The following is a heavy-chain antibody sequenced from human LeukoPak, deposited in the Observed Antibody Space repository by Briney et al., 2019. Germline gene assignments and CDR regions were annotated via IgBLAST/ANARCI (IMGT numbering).Heavy chain of an antibody. D-gene: IGHD6-19*01. CDR3: ARQAGRDAWNFDS. Sequence: PSETLSLTCAVSGDSISSSNWWTWVRQPPGKGLEWIGEIYHSGSTNYNPSLKSRVTISVDKSKNQFSLNLRSVTAADTAVYYCARQAGRDAWNFDSWGQGTLVTVSP. CDR2: IYHSGST. V-gene: IGHV4-4*02. CDR1: GDSISSSNW. J-gene: IGHJ4*02.